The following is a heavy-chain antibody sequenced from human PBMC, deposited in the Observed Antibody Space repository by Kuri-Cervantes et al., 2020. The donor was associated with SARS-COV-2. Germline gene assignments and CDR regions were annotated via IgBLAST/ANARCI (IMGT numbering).Heavy chain of an antibody. J-gene: IGHJ4*02. CDR3: ARDGYNFIPFDY. Sequence: GESLKISCAASGFTFSSYGMHWVRQAPGKGLEWVAFIRYDGSNKYYAASVKGRFTVSRDNSKNTLYLQMNSLRSEDTARYYCARDGYNFIPFDYWGQGILVTVSS. D-gene: IGHD5-24*01. CDR2: IRYDGSNK. V-gene: IGHV3-30*02. CDR1: GFTFSSYG.